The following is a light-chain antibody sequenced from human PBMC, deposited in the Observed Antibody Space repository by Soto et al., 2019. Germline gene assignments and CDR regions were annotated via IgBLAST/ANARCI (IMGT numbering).Light chain of an antibody. CDR1: NSNIGINP. CDR2: DNN. Sequence: QAVVTQPPSASGTPGQSVIFSCSGSNSNIGINPVTWYQQLPGTAPKLVIYDNNQRPSGVPYRFSGSKSGTSASLAISGLQSEDEADYYCAAWDVSLDAAVFGGGTQLTVL. J-gene: IGLJ7*01. V-gene: IGLV1-44*01. CDR3: AAWDVSLDAAV.